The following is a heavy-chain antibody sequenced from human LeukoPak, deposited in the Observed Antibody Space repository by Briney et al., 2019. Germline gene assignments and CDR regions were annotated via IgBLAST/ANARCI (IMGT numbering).Heavy chain of an antibody. J-gene: IGHJ2*01. CDR1: EFTFSSYS. V-gene: IGHV3-21*01. CDR3: ARGGGNHWYFDL. CDR2: ISSSSSYI. Sequence: GGSLRLSCAASEFTFSSYSMNWVRQAPGKGLEWVSSISSSSSYIYYADSVKGRFTISRDNSKNTLYLQMNSLRAEDTAVYYCARGGGNHWYFDLWGRGTLVTVSS. D-gene: IGHD4-23*01.